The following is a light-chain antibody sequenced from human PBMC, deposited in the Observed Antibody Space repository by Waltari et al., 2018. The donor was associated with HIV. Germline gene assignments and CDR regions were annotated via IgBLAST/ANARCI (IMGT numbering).Light chain of an antibody. V-gene: IGLV2-18*02. J-gene: IGLJ2*01. CDR2: EVS. CDR1: TRDVSRYDR. Sequence: QSALTQPPSVSGSPGQSVTISCTETTRDVSRYDRGSWYQQCPGTAPHPMIYEVSNRPSGVPDRFSGSKSGNTASLTISGLQPEDEADYYCSSYTTSSTWVFGGGTKVTVL. CDR3: SSYTTSSTWV.